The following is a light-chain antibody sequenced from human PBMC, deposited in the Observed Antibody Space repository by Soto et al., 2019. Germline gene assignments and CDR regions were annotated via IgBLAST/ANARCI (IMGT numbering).Light chain of an antibody. CDR3: QQRSNWPPV. V-gene: IGKV3D-15*01. CDR2: GAS. CDR1: QSISSN. Sequence: EIVMTQSPSTLSVSPWERSTLSFGASQSISSNLAWYQQKPGQAPRLLIYGASTRATGIPARFSGSGSGTEFTLTISSLEPEDFAVYYCQQRSNWPPVFGGGTKVDIK. J-gene: IGKJ4*01.